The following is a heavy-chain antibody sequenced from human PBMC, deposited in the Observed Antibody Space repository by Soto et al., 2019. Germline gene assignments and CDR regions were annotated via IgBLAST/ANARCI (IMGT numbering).Heavy chain of an antibody. CDR3: AKVEVVLGTTYSRYDH. D-gene: IGHD2-15*01. J-gene: IGHJ5*02. CDR2: ISNSGLNT. Sequence: EFQLLESGGGLVQPGGSLRLSCAASGFTFSSYAMTWVRQAPGKGLEWVSVISNSGLNTYYADSVKGRFAISRDNSKNTLSLQMNSLRSGDTAVYYCAKVEVVLGTTYSRYDHWGQGTLVTVSS. V-gene: IGHV3-23*01. CDR1: GFTFSSYA.